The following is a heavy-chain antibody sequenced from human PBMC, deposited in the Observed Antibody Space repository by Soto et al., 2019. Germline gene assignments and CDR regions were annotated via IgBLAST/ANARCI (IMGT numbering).Heavy chain of an antibody. CDR1: GGSFSCYY. CDR2: INHSGST. CDR3: ARGLRSWYGEGWYYGMDV. J-gene: IGHJ6*02. V-gene: IGHV4-34*01. D-gene: IGHD6-13*01. Sequence: SETLSLTCAVYGGSFSCYYWSWIRQPPGKGLEWIGEINHSGSTNYNPSLKSRVTISVDTSKNQFSLKLSSVTAADTAVYYCARGLRSWYGEGWYYGMDVWGQGTTVTVSS.